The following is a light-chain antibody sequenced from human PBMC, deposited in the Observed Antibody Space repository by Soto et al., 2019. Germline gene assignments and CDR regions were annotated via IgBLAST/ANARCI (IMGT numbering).Light chain of an antibody. CDR1: GSNIGSNY. CDR2: RNN. CDR3: AAWDVSLTGVV. V-gene: IGLV1-47*01. Sequence: QSVLTQPPSASGTPGQRVTISCSGSGSNIGSNYVYWYQQLPGTAPKLLIYRNNQRPSGVPDRFSGSKSDTSASLAISGLRSEDEADYYCAAWDVSLTGVVFGGGTKLTVL. J-gene: IGLJ2*01.